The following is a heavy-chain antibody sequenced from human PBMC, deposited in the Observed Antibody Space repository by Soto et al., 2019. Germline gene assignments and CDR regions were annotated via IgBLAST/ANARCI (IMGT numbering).Heavy chain of an antibody. CDR1: GYTFTNYD. D-gene: IGHD2-2*01. V-gene: IGHV1-18*01. J-gene: IGHJ6*02. CDR2: ISGYNGNR. Sequence: ASVKVSCKASGYTFTNYDISWVRQAPGLGLEWLGWISGYNGNRNYAQKFQGRVTMTTDTSTSTVYMELRSLRSDDTAVYYCARGRYCTSITCDKKYGMDVWGQGTTVTVSS. CDR3: ARGRYCTSITCDKKYGMDV.